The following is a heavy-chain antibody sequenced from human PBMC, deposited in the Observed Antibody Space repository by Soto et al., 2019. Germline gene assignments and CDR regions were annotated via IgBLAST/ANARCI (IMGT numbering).Heavy chain of an antibody. Sequence: SETLSLTCTVSGGSISSYYCSWIWKRPEKGLEWIGYIYYSGSTYYNPALKSRVIISVDTSKNQFSLRLRSVTAADTAVYYCARVASFYYDKTGYYHFDYWGQGSLVTVSS. CDR1: GGSISSYY. D-gene: IGHD3-22*01. V-gene: IGHV4-59*12. CDR3: ARVASFYYDKTGYYHFDY. CDR2: IYYSGST. J-gene: IGHJ4*02.